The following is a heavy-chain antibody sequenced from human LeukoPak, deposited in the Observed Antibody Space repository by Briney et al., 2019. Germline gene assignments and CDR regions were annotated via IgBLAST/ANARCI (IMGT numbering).Heavy chain of an antibody. Sequence: PGGSLRLSCAASGFTVSSNYMSWVRQAPGKGLEWVSVIYSGGSTYYADSVKGRFTISRDNSKNTLYLQMNSLRAEDTAVYYCAKEPFPKLGIDYWGQGTLVTVSS. D-gene: IGHD7-27*01. CDR2: IYSGGST. J-gene: IGHJ4*02. V-gene: IGHV3-53*01. CDR3: AKEPFPKLGIDY. CDR1: GFTVSSNY.